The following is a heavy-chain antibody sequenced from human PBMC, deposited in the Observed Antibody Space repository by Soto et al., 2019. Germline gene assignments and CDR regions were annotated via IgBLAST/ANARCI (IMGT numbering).Heavy chain of an antibody. J-gene: IGHJ6*02. CDR2: IYYSGSN. CDR1: GGSISSGDYY. Sequence: QVQLQESGPGLVKPSQTLSLTCTVSGGSISSGDYYWSWIRQPPGKGLEWIGYIYYSGSNDYNPSIKSRVTISVDSTNSQCSLKLSSVTAADTAVYYCARDRFYSWAYGMDVWGQGTAVTVSS. D-gene: IGHD2-15*01. V-gene: IGHV4-30-4*01. CDR3: ARDRFYSWAYGMDV.